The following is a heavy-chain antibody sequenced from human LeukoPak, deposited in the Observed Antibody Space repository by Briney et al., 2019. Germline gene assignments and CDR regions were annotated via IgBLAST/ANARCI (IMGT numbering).Heavy chain of an antibody. V-gene: IGHV3-7*01. J-gene: IGHJ3*01. Sequence: GGSLRLSCAASGFTFSSYWMDWVRQVPGKGLEWVANIKQGGIEKYFVGSVKGRFATSRDNAKNSLYLQMNSLRVEDTAVYYCAREDMVRGVPDAFDLWGQGTMVTVSS. CDR1: GFTFSSYW. CDR3: AREDMVRGVPDAFDL. CDR2: IKQGGIEK. D-gene: IGHD3-10*01.